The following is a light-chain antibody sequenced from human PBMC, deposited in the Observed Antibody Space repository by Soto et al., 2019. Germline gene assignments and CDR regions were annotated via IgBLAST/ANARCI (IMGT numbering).Light chain of an antibody. CDR3: HKDNKGYT. J-gene: IGKJ2*01. V-gene: IGKV3-15*01. Sequence: EIVMTQSPDTLSVSPGERATLSCRASQSVKRKLGWYQQKAGQAPRLLIYGASTRATGIPDRFRGSGSGTDFTLTISSLVYDYSVVYYCHKDNKGYTFGQGTRLEIK. CDR1: QSVKRK. CDR2: GAS.